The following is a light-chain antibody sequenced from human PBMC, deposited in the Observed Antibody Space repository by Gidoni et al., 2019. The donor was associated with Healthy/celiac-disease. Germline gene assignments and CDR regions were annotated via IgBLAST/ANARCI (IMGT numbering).Light chain of an antibody. CDR1: QSVSSN. CDR2: GAS. J-gene: IGKJ1*01. V-gene: IGKV3-15*01. Sequence: EIVMTQSPATLSVSPGERATLSCRASQSVSSNLAWYQQKHGQAPRLLIYGASTRATGIPARFSGSGSGTEFTLTISSLQSEDFAVYYCQQYNNWPGTFXXXTKVEIK. CDR3: QQYNNWPGT.